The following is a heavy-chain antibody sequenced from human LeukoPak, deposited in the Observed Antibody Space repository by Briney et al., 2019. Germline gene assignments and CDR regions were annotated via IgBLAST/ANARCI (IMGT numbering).Heavy chain of an antibody. Sequence: GASVKVSCKASGGTFSSYAISWVRQAPGQGLEWMGWINTNTGDPTYAQGFTGRFVFSLDTSVSTAYLQISSLKAEDTAVYYCARELDGVFPGLYFDYWGQGTLVTVSS. CDR2: INTNTGDP. V-gene: IGHV7-4-1*02. CDR1: GGTFSSYA. CDR3: ARELDGVFPGLYFDY. J-gene: IGHJ4*02. D-gene: IGHD3-3*01.